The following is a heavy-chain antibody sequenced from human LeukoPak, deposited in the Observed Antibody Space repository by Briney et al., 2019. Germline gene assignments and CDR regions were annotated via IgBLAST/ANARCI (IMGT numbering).Heavy chain of an antibody. J-gene: IGHJ4*02. CDR2: ISRNSGSI. CDR1: GFTFDDYA. Sequence: GGSLRLSCAASGFTFDDYAMHWVRQAPGKGLEWVSGISRNSGSIGYADSVKGRFTISRGNAKNSLYLQMNSLRAEDTALYYCAKDSGMYGYDFWSGYPLFDYWGQGTLVTVSS. V-gene: IGHV3-9*01. CDR3: AKDSGMYGYDFWSGYPLFDY. D-gene: IGHD3-3*01.